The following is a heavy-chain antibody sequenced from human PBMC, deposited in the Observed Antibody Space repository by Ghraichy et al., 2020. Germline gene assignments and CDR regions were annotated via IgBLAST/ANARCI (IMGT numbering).Heavy chain of an antibody. J-gene: IGHJ4*02. Sequence: GESLNISCKGSGYSFTSYWISWVRQMPGKGLEWMGRINPSDSYTNYSPSFQGHVTISADKSISTAYLQWSSLKASDTAMYYCARGLGYYDSSGYLIRRFDYWGQGTLVTVSS. CDR2: INPSDSYT. V-gene: IGHV5-10-1*01. D-gene: IGHD3-22*01. CDR1: GYSFTSYW. CDR3: ARGLGYYDSSGYLIRRFDY.